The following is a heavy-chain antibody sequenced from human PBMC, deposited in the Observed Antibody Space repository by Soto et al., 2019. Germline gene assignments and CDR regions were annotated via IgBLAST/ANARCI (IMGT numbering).Heavy chain of an antibody. D-gene: IGHD3-3*01. CDR3: ARDFAYFDS. Sequence: QVQLQASGPGRVKPSETLSLTCTVTGGAFKSGSYFWSWIRRPPGKGLEWIGYVYHTGRTSYISPLASRVSISMDTSKNQFSLNLDSVTAADTAVYFCARDFAYFDSWGQGNLVTVSS. CDR2: VYHTGRT. V-gene: IGHV4-61*01. CDR1: GGAFKSGSYF. J-gene: IGHJ4*02.